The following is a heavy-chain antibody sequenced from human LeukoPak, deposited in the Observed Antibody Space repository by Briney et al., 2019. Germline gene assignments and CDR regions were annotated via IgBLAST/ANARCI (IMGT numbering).Heavy chain of an antibody. V-gene: IGHV3-21*01. J-gene: IGHJ4*02. CDR3: ARDGGLYSSGWYFYFDY. D-gene: IGHD6-19*01. Sequence: GGSLRLSCAASGFTFSMYSMNWVRQAPGKGLEWVSSISSSSSYIYYADSVKGRFTISRDNAKNSLYLQMNSLGAEDTAVYYCARDGGLYSSGWYFYFDYWGQGTLVTVSS. CDR2: ISSSSSYI. CDR1: GFTFSMYS.